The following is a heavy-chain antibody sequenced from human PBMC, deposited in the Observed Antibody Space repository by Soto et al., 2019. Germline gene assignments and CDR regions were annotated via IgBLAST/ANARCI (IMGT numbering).Heavy chain of an antibody. CDR3: AREGSFGLDV. CDR2: INGDGASL. J-gene: IGHJ6*02. CDR1: GFIFSSFW. V-gene: IGHV3-74*03. Sequence: EVRLEEAGGGFVQPGGSLRVSCSGSGFIFSSFWMHWVRQGPGKGLEWVSRINGDGASLAYADSVKGRFSISRDNVKNTLHLQMNSLGADETAVYFCAREGSFGLDVWGRGTTVTVSS. D-gene: IGHD3-10*01.